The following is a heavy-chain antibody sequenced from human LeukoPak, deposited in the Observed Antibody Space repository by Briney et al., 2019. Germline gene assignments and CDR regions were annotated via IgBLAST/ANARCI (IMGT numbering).Heavy chain of an antibody. Sequence: PGGSLRLSCATSGFTFRSHALTWARQAPGKGPEWVSAIISDASYTYYADSVKGRFTISRDDSKNTVYLQMNGLRAEDTAVYYCAKGGGSSYGRYCIDDWGQGTLVTVSS. V-gene: IGHV3-23*01. J-gene: IGHJ4*02. CDR1: GFTFRSHA. CDR3: AKGGGSSYGRYCIDD. D-gene: IGHD5-18*01. CDR2: IISDASYT.